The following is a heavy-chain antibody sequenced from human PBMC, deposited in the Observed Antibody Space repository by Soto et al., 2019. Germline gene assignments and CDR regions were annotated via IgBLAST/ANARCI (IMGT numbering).Heavy chain of an antibody. CDR1: GGSITNTDHF. CDR2: IYYTGTT. V-gene: IGHV4-39*01. Sequence: QLRLQESGPGRVKPSETLSLTCTVSGGSITNTDHFWGWIRQSPGRGLEWIGSIYYTGTTYYTPSRKLRVSLSVDTSRNQFSLYPRYVTAVYTAMYYWAIHVTYAILAAPSLLDSWGQGSLVLVSS. CDR3: AIHVTYAILAAPSLLDS. D-gene: IGHD3-9*01. J-gene: IGHJ4*02.